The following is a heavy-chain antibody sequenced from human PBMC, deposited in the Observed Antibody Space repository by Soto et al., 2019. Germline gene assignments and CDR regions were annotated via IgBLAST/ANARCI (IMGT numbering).Heavy chain of an antibody. CDR2: INPNSGGT. V-gene: IGHV1-2*02. J-gene: IGHJ6*02. CDR1: GYTFTGYY. CDR3: ARVRGSSSNYGMDV. D-gene: IGHD6-13*01. Sequence: ASVKVSCKASGYTFTGYYMHWVRQAPGQGLEWMGWINPNSGGTNYAQKFQGRVTMTRDTSISTAYMELSRLRSDDTAVYYCARVRGSSSNYGMDVWGQGTTVTGSS.